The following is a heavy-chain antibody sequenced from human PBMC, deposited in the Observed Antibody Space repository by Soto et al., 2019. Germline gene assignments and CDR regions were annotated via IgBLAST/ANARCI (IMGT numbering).Heavy chain of an antibody. Sequence: ASVKVSCKASGYSFSNYGITWVRQAPGQGLEWMGWISAYNGNTNYAQKLQDRVTMTTDTSTTTAYMELRSLRSDDTTVYYCARGPLRYFDWLSDWGQGTLVTVAS. D-gene: IGHD3-9*01. CDR1: GYSFSNYG. CDR2: ISAYNGNT. V-gene: IGHV1-18*01. CDR3: ARGPLRYFDWLSD. J-gene: IGHJ4*02.